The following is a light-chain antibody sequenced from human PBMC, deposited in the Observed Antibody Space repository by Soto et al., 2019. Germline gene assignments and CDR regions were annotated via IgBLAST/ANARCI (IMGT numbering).Light chain of an antibody. CDR1: QSLVHSDGIAN. CDR3: MQGTHWPIT. Sequence: DVVMTQSPRSLPVTLGQPASISCRSNQSLVHSDGIANFSWFQQRPGRSPRRLIYKVSNRDSGVPATFSGSGSGTDLALKISSVEAEDVGVYYCMQGTHWPITFGQGTRLEIK. J-gene: IGKJ5*01. V-gene: IGKV2-30*02. CDR2: KVS.